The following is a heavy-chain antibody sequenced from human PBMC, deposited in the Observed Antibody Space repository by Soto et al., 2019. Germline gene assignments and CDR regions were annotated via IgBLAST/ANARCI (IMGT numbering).Heavy chain of an antibody. CDR3: ARQWLVAINWFDP. CDR2: IHSIGST. Sequence: SEPLSLTCTVSGVSISVHHWNWIRQSPGKGLEWIGYIHSIGSTNYNPSLKSRVTMSLDTSNNEFSLKLSSVTAADTAVYYCARQWLVAINWFDPWGQGTLVTVSS. CDR1: GVSISVHH. J-gene: IGHJ5*02. V-gene: IGHV4-59*08. D-gene: IGHD6-19*01.